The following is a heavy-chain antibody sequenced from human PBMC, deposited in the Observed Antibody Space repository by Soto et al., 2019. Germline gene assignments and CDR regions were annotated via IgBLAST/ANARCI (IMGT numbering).Heavy chain of an antibody. CDR3: AKDRQYSSSWLDY. J-gene: IGHJ4*02. CDR1: GFTFSSYG. D-gene: IGHD6-13*01. Sequence: PGGSLRLSCAASGFTFSSYGMHWVRQAPGKGLEWVAVISYDGSNKYYADSVKGRFTISRDNSKNTLYLQMNSLRAEDTAVYYCAKDRQYSSSWLDYWGQGTLVTSPQ. V-gene: IGHV3-30*18. CDR2: ISYDGSNK.